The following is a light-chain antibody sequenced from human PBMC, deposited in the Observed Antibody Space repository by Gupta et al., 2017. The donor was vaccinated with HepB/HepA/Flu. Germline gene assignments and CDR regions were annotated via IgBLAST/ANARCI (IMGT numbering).Light chain of an antibody. CDR3: QQYIKWPLT. CDR2: GAS. J-gene: IGKJ4*01. Sequence: VMTQSPATLSVSPGERATLSCRASQSVSTYLAWIQQKPGQAPRLLIYGASTRATGIPDRISGSGSGTEFTLTISSLQSEDFAVYSCQQYIKWPLTFGGGTKVEIK. CDR1: QSVSTY. V-gene: IGKV3-15*01.